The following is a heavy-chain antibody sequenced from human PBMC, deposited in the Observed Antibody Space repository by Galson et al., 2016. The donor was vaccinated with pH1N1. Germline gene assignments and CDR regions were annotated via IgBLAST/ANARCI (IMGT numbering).Heavy chain of an antibody. Sequence: SLRLSCAASGFSLSSNSMHWVRQSPGKGLVWVSRLRFDGTTTNYADSVKGRFTISRDNTKNALYLQMNSLRAEDTAVYYCARESRSGDYKFDAFDIWGQGTMVTVSS. V-gene: IGHV3-74*01. D-gene: IGHD4-17*01. CDR2: LRFDGTTT. CDR3: ARESRSGDYKFDAFDI. J-gene: IGHJ3*02. CDR1: GFSLSSNS.